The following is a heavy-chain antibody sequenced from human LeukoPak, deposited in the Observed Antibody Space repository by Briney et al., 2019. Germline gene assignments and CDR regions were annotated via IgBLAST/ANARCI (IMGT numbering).Heavy chain of an antibody. D-gene: IGHD1-14*01. CDR2: INWNGGGT. Sequence: GGSLRLSCAATGYSFTDYGMHWVRQPPGKGLEWVSAINWNGGGTDYADSVKGRFTIFRDNSKNTVHLQMNSLRPEDAALYYCARDVPPYLTSPCGLDVWGQGTTVIVSS. V-gene: IGHV3-20*04. CDR1: GYSFTDYG. J-gene: IGHJ6*02. CDR3: ARDVPPYLTSPCGLDV.